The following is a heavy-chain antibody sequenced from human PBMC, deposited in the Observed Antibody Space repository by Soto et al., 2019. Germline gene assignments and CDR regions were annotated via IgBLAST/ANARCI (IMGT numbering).Heavy chain of an antibody. CDR1: GGSISSSSYY. Sequence: QLQLQESGPGLVKPAETLSLTCTVSGGSISSSSYYWGWIRQPPGKGLEWIGSIYYSGTTYYNPSLQRLGTISLDTSNTPFSLKRSSVPAADTAVYFCARLCCGGSCYSGDESFQDWGQGPLVTVSS. CDR3: ARLCCGGSCYSGDESFQD. CDR2: IYYSGTT. J-gene: IGHJ1*01. D-gene: IGHD2-15*01. V-gene: IGHV4-39*01.